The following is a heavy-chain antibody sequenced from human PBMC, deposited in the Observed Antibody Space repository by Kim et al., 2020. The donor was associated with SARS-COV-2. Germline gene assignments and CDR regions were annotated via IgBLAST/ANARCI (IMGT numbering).Heavy chain of an antibody. CDR2: IVVGSGNT. D-gene: IGHD3-10*01. CDR3: AALTPTHYSDAFDI. V-gene: IGHV1-58*01. CDR1: GFTFTSSA. Sequence: SVKVSCKASGFTFTSSAVQWVRQARGQRLEWIGWIVVGSGNTNYAQKFQERVTITRDMSTSTAYMELSSLRSEDTAVYYCAALTPTHYSDAFDIWGQGTMVTVSS. J-gene: IGHJ3*02.